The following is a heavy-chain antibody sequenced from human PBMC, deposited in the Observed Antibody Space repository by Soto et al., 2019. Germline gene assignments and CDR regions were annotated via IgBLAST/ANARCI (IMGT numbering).Heavy chain of an antibody. CDR2: IDHSGSA. CDR1: AGSIRSGDYY. Sequence: QVQLQESGPGLVKPSQTLSLTCTVSAGSIRSGDYYWTWIRQPPGKGLEWIGYIDHSGSAYYNPSLKSRAPISIDTSNSPFSLKMTSVTAADTAVYYCAGELGTFYFDHWGQGTLVTVSS. CDR3: AGELGTFYFDH. V-gene: IGHV4-30-4*01. J-gene: IGHJ4*02. D-gene: IGHD7-27*01.